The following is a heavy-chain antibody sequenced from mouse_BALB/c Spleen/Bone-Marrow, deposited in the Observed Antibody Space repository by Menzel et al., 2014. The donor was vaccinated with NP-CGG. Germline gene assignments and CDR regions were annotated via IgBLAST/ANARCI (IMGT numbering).Heavy chain of an antibody. CDR3: ARSGNFFDY. CDR1: GYSITSHYA. Sequence: EVKLQESGPGLVKPSQSLSLTCTVTGYSITSHYAWNWIRQFPGNKLEWMGYISSSGITSYNPSLKGRISITRDTSKNHFFLQLNSETTEDTATYFCARSGNFFDYWGQGTTLTVSS. J-gene: IGHJ2*01. V-gene: IGHV3-2*02. D-gene: IGHD3-1*01. CDR2: ISSSGIT.